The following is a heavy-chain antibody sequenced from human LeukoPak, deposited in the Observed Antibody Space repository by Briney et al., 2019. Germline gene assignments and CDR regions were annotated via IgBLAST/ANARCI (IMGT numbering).Heavy chain of an antibody. J-gene: IGHJ4*02. V-gene: IGHV1-46*01. Sequence: ASVKVSCKASGGTFSSYAISWVRQAPGQGLEWMGIINPSGGSTSYAQKFQGRVTMTRDTSTSTVYMELSSLRSEDTAVYYCARDFNYYGSGSPDYWGQGTLVTVSS. CDR1: GGTFSSYA. CDR3: ARDFNYYGSGSPDY. D-gene: IGHD3-10*01. CDR2: INPSGGST.